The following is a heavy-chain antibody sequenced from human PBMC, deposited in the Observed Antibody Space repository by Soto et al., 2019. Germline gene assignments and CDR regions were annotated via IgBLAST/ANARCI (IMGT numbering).Heavy chain of an antibody. J-gene: IGHJ4*02. CDR3: ARDYDFWSGYEGLVY. Sequence: EVQLVESGGGLVQPGGSLRLSCAASGFTFSSYSMNWVRQAPGKGLEWVSYISSSSSTIYYADSVKGRFTISRDNAKNSLYLQMNSLRDEDTAVYYCARDYDFWSGYEGLVYWDQGTLVTVSS. D-gene: IGHD3-3*01. CDR2: ISSSSSTI. CDR1: GFTFSSYS. V-gene: IGHV3-48*02.